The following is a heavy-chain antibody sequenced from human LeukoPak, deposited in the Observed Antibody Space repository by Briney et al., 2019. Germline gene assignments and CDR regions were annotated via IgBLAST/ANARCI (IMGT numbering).Heavy chain of an antibody. V-gene: IGHV4-59*01. CDR3: AINGGNYFDY. J-gene: IGHJ4*02. CDR2: LYPSGST. Sequence: PSETLSLTCSVSGGSINSGYWSWIRQPPGKGLEWIGLLYPSGSTNYNPSLKSRVTISVYTSKNQFSLKLSPVTAADTAVYYCAINGGNYFDYWGQGTLVTVSS. CDR1: GGSINSGY.